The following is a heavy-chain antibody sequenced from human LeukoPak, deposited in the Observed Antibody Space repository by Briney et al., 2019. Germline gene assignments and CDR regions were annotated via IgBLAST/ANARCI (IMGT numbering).Heavy chain of an antibody. D-gene: IGHD3-10*01. V-gene: IGHV3-48*01. CDR3: ARYGSGKIYIDPFDF. J-gene: IGHJ4*02. Sequence: GGSLRLSCAASGFSFSRHAMNWVRQAPGMGLEWISHISGGSDIIEYADSVKGRFTISRDNGRGSLYLQMNSLRVEDTAVYYCARYGSGKIYIDPFDFWGQGTLVAVSS. CDR2: ISGGSDII. CDR1: GFSFSRHA.